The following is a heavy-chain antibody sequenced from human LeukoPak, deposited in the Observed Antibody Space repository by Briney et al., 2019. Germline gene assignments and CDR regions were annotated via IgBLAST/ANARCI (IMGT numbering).Heavy chain of an antibody. CDR3: SRGTDAYKCGNS. CDR1: GGSFSGYY. J-gene: IGHJ4*02. V-gene: IGHV4-34*01. D-gene: IGHD5-24*01. CDR2: IHYSGRI. Sequence: SETLSLTCAVYGGSFSGYYWTWIRQPPGKGLEWIGEIHYSGRIYYNPSLKGRVTISADTSNNHFSLKMNSVTAADTAVYYCSRGTDAYKCGNSWGQGTLVTVSS.